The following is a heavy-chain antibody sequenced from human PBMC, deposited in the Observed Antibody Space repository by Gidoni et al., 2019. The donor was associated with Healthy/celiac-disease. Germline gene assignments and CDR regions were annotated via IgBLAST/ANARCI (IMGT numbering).Heavy chain of an antibody. V-gene: IGHV3-23*01. D-gene: IGHD2-2*01. Sequence: EVQLLESGGGLVQPWWSLRLSCAASGFTFSSYAMSCVRQAPGKGLGWVSAISGSGGSTYYADSVKGRFTISRDNSKNTLYLQMNSLRAEDTAVYYCAKMARYQLLAITKKGYYYGMDVWGQGTTVTVSS. CDR2: ISGSGGST. CDR3: AKMARYQLLAITKKGYYYGMDV. CDR1: GFTFSSYA. J-gene: IGHJ6*02.